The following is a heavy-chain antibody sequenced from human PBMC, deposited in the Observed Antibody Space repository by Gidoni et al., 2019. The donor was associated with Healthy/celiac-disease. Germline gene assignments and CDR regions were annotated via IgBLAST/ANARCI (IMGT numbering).Heavy chain of an antibody. D-gene: IGHD3-10*01. CDR1: GGSISSRSFY. CDR3: ARRLGYYYGSGYYLDY. V-gene: IGHV4-39*01. CDR2: IYYSGST. J-gene: IGHJ4*02. Sequence: QLQLQESGPGLVKPSETLSLTCTVSGGSISSRSFYWGWIRQPPGQGLEWLGSIYYSGSTYYNPYLKSRVTIAVDTSKNQFSRKLSSVTAADTAVYYCARRLGYYYGSGYYLDYWGQGTLVTVSS.